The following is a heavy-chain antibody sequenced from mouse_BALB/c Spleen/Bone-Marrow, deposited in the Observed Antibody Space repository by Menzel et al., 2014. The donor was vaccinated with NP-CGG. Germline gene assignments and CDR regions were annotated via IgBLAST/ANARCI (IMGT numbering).Heavy chain of an antibody. V-gene: IGHV1-7*01. CDR3: ASYRFAY. J-gene: IGHJ3*01. Sequence: VQLVESGAELAKPGASMKMSCKASDYTFTNYWMHWVKQRPGQGLEWIGYINPSTGYTEYNQKFKDKATLTADKSSSTAYMHLSRLTSEDSAVYYCASYRFAYWGQGTLVTVSA. D-gene: IGHD2-10*01. CDR2: INPSTGYT. CDR1: DYTFTNYW.